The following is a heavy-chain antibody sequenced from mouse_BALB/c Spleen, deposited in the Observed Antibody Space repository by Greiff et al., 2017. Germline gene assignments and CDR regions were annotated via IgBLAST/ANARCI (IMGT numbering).Heavy chain of an antibody. V-gene: IGHV2-9*02. Sequence: QVQLQQSGPGLVAPSQSLSITCTVSGFSLTSYGVHWVRQPPGKGLEWLGVIWAGGSTNYNSALMSRLSISKDNSKSQVFLKMNSLQTDDTAMYYCARDYGNPYYAMDYWGQGTSVTVSS. CDR2: IWAGGST. D-gene: IGHD2-1*01. CDR1: GFSLTSYG. J-gene: IGHJ4*01. CDR3: ARDYGNPYYAMDY.